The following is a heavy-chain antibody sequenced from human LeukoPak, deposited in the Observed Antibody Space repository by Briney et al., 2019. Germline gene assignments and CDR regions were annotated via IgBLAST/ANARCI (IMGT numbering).Heavy chain of an antibody. CDR3: ARHGFSTTMVVEGWFDP. CDR2: IYPGDSDT. V-gene: IGHV5-51*01. Sequence: GESLKISCKGSGYDFTTYWIGWVRQMPGKGLEWMAIIYPGDSDTRYNPSFQGQVTISADKSINTAYLQWSSLKASDTAMYYCARHGFSTTMVVEGWFDPWGQGTPVTVSS. D-gene: IGHD5-18*01. J-gene: IGHJ5*02. CDR1: GYDFTTYW.